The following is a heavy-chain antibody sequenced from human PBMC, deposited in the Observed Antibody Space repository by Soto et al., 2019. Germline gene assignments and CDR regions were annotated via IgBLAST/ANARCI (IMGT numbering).Heavy chain of an antibody. Sequence: QVQLVESGGGLVKPGGSLRLSCAASGFTFSDYYMSWIRQAPGKGLEWVSYISSSGSTIYYADSVKGRFTISRDNAKNSLYLQMNSLRAEDTAVYYSARGLRTYYDFWSGYYNEYYYYGMDVWGQGTTVTVSS. D-gene: IGHD3-3*01. CDR1: GFTFSDYY. CDR2: ISSSGSTI. J-gene: IGHJ6*02. CDR3: ARGLRTYYDFWSGYYNEYYYYGMDV. V-gene: IGHV3-11*01.